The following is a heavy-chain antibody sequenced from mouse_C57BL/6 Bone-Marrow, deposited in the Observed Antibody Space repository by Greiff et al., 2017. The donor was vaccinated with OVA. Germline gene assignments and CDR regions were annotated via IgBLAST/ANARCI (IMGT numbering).Heavy chain of an antibody. J-gene: IGHJ2*01. CDR1: GYTFTSYW. CDR3: ARNPYYYGSSYPYYFDY. V-gene: IGHV1-61*01. CDR2: IYPSDSET. Sequence: QVQLKQPGAELVRPGSSVKLSCKASGYTFTSYWMDWVKQRPGQGLEWIGNIYPSDSETHYNQKFKDKATLTVDKSSSTAYMQLSSLTSEDSAVYYCARNPYYYGSSYPYYFDYWGQGTTLTVSS. D-gene: IGHD1-1*01.